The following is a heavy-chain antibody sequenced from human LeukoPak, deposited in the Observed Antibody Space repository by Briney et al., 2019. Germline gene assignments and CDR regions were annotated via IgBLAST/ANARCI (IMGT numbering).Heavy chain of an antibody. CDR3: AQVKHSLVDV. CDR2: IYTSGST. CDR1: GGSISSGSYY. D-gene: IGHD6-19*01. V-gene: IGHV4-61*02. Sequence: SETLSLTCTVSGGSISSGSYYWSWIRQPAGKGLEWIGRIYTSGSTNYNPSLKSRVTISVDTSKNQFSLKLSSVTAADTAVYYCAQVKHSLVDVWGKETTVTVSS. J-gene: IGHJ6*04.